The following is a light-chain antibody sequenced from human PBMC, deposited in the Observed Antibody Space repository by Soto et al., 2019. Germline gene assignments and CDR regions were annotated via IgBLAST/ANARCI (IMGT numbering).Light chain of an antibody. V-gene: IGLV1-44*01. J-gene: IGLJ2*01. CDR1: RSNIGTYA. CDR3: AAWDDSLRAVV. Sequence: QPVLTQSPSASVTPGQRVTISCSGSRSNIGTYAVNWYQQLTGAAPTLLIFRNHQRPSGVPDRFSGSKSGTSASLAISGPQSEDEADYYCAAWDDSLRAVVFGGGTKLTVL. CDR2: RNH.